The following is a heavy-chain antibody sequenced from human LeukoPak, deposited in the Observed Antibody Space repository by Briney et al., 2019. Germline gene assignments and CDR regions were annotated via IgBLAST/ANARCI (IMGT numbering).Heavy chain of an antibody. CDR2: ISGSGGST. V-gene: IGHV3-23*01. CDR1: GFTFSSYA. Sequence: PGGSLRLSCAASGFTFSSYAMSWVRQAPGKGLEWVSAISGSGGSTYYADSVKGRFTISRDNAKNSLYLQMNSLRAEDTAVYYCAGPGSGYDDQLDWGQGTLVTVSS. CDR3: AGPGSGYDDQLD. D-gene: IGHD5-12*01. J-gene: IGHJ4*02.